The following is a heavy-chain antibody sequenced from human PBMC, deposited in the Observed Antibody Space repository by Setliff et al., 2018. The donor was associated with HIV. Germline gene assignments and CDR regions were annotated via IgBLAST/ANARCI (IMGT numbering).Heavy chain of an antibody. Sequence: SETLSLTCAVSGVSISSQYWSWIRQPPGKGLEWIGFIYYNVNNNYNPSLKSRVSISIDTSKNQFSLTLTSATAADTAGYYCTTGGSMTTMTTWGQGTLVTVSS. D-gene: IGHD4-4*01. CDR2: IYYNVNN. CDR3: TTGGSMTTMTT. CDR1: GVSISSQY. J-gene: IGHJ4*02. V-gene: IGHV4-59*11.